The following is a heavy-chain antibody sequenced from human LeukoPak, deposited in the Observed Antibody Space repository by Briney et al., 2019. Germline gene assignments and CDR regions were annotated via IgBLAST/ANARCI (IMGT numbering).Heavy chain of an antibody. Sequence: LTGGSLRLSCAASGFSFSRNWMTWVRQAPGKGLEWVANIKQDGSEKNYLGSVKGRFTISRDNAKNSLYLQMNSLRAEDTAAYYCARFHSSSNWELYWGQGTLVTVSS. V-gene: IGHV3-7*01. J-gene: IGHJ4*02. CDR1: GFSFSRNW. CDR3: ARFHSSSNWELY. CDR2: IKQDGSEK. D-gene: IGHD6-13*01.